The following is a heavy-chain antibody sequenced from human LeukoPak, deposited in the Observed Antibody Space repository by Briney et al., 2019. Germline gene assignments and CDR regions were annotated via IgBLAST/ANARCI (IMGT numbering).Heavy chain of an antibody. CDR1: GFTFSTSW. Sequence: GSLRLSCVGSGFTFSTSWMHWVRQAPGKGPEYVAYINQDGSETYYVDSVKGRFTISRDNTRNSLFLQMYSLRDEDTAIYYCARFQLDYFDGRGNYYLSFASWGQGTLVTVSS. CDR2: INQDGSET. J-gene: IGHJ4*02. D-gene: IGHD3-22*01. V-gene: IGHV3-7*01. CDR3: ARFQLDYFDGRGNYYLSFAS.